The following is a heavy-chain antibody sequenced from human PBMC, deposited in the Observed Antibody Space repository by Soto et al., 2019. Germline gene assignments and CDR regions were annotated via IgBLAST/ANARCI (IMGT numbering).Heavy chain of an antibody. CDR1: GFTFSSYG. J-gene: IGHJ6*02. V-gene: IGHV3-33*01. CDR2: VWYDGSNK. Sequence: QVQLVESGGGVVQPGRSLRLSCAASGFTFSSYGMHWVRQAPGKGLEWVAVVWYDGSNKYYADSVKGRFTISRDNSKNTLYLQMNSMRAEDTAVYYCARDNTPATAKDVWGRGTTVTVSS. D-gene: IGHD5-18*01. CDR3: ARDNTPATAKDV.